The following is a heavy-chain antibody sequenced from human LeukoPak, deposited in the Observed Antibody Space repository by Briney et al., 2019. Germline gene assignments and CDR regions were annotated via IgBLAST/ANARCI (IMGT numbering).Heavy chain of an antibody. CDR2: IRSGGSDR. CDR3: GKHDSSSDY. V-gene: IGHV3-30*02. CDR1: GFIFSTYG. J-gene: IGHJ4*02. Sequence: GWPLRLSCAASGFIFSTYGMHWVRQAAGKGLEWVAFIRSGGSDRSYAGSVMGRFTISRDNSNNTLYLQMNTLRAEDTAVYYCGKHDSSSDYWGQGTLVTVSS. D-gene: IGHD3-22*01.